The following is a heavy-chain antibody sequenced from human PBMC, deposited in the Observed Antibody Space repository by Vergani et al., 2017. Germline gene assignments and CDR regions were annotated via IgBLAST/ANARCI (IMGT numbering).Heavy chain of an antibody. D-gene: IGHD2-2*01. CDR1: GGSFSGYY. Sequence: QVQLQQWGAGLLKPSETLSLTCAVYGGSFSGYYWSWIRQPPGKGLEWIGEINHSGSTNYNPSLKSRVTISVDTSKNQFSLKLSSVTAADTAVYYCARSSSRYAFDIWGQGTMVTVSS. CDR2: INHSGST. CDR3: ARSSSRYAFDI. J-gene: IGHJ3*02. V-gene: IGHV4-34*01.